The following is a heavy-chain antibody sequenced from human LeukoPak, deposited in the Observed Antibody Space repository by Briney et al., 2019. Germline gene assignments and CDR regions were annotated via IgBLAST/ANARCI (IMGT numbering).Heavy chain of an antibody. D-gene: IGHD2-2*01. J-gene: IGHJ4*02. CDR1: GDSINGYY. CDR2: IYYSAYT. CDR3: ASGVVPAAIDY. V-gene: IGHV4-59*01. Sequence: SETLSLTCTVSGDSINGYYWSWIRQPPGKGLEWIGYIYYSAYTDYNPSLTSRVTISIDTSKNQFSLKLSSVTTEDTAVYYCASGVVPAAIDYWGQGTLVTVSS.